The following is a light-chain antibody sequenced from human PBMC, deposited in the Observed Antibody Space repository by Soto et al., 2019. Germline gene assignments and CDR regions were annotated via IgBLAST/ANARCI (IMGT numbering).Light chain of an antibody. V-gene: IGKV3-20*01. J-gene: IGKJ5*01. CDR1: QSVSSSY. CDR3: QQYGSSPIT. CDR2: VAS. Sequence: EIVLTQSPGTLSLSPGERDTLSCRASQSVSSSYLAWYQQRPGQAPRLLIYVASNRATGTPDRFSGSGSGTDFTLTISRLEPEDFAVYYCQQYGSSPITFGQGTRLEIK.